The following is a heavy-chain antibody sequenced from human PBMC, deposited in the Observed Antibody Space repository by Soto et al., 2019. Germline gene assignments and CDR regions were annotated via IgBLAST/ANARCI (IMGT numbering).Heavy chain of an antibody. V-gene: IGHV4-39*01. CDR3: APLSVSLSGPYGIHV. D-gene: IGHD2-15*01. CDR2: MLYSGLT. CDR1: GDSVSSVGFH. J-gene: IGHJ6*02. Sequence: PSETLSLTCTVSGDSVSSVGFHWAWLRRPPGKGLEWIGSMLYSGLTYYNPSLKSRVTLSVDTSKNQFSVRLNSVTASDTAVYYCAPLSVSLSGPYGIHVWGQGTTVTSP.